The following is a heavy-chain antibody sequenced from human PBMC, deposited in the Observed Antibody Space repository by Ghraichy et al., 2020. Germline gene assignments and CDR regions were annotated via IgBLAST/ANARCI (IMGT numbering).Heavy chain of an antibody. CDR2: INHSGST. CDR1: GGSFSGYY. D-gene: IGHD5-18*01. V-gene: IGHV4-34*01. CDR3: ARGPDSVDTAMVRREFDY. Sequence: SQTLSLTCAVYGGSFSGYYWSWIRQPPGKGLEWIGEINHSGSTNYNPSLKSRVTISVDTSKNQFSLKLSSVTAADTAVYYCARGPDSVDTAMVRREFDYWGQGTLVTVSS. J-gene: IGHJ4*02.